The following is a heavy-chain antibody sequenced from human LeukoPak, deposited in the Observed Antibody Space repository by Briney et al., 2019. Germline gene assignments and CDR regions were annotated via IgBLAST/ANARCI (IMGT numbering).Heavy chain of an antibody. CDR1: GFTFANYI. J-gene: IGHJ4*02. CDR2: VSYSDGTT. Sequence: GGSLRLSCIASGFTFANYIMTWVRQAPGKGLEWVSTVSYSDGTTYYADSVKGRFTISRGNAKNTLYLQMNSLRAEDTAKYYCAKYSNSSSKIFDYWGQGSLVTVSS. D-gene: IGHD2-2*01. V-gene: IGHV3-23*01. CDR3: AKYSNSSSKIFDY.